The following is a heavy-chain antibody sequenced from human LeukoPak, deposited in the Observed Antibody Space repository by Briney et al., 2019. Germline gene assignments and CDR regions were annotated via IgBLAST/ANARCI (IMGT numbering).Heavy chain of an antibody. Sequence: GESLKISCKVSGYSFPSYWITWVRPVPGKGLEWTGRIAPSDSYTNYNPSFEGHVTMSVEKSITTVYLQWSSLKASDTAMYYCVRQPPGVYDTTQNWFDPWGQGTLVTVSS. CDR3: VRQPPGVYDTTQNWFDP. J-gene: IGHJ5*02. CDR1: GYSFPSYW. CDR2: IAPSDSYT. V-gene: IGHV5-10-1*01. D-gene: IGHD3-22*01.